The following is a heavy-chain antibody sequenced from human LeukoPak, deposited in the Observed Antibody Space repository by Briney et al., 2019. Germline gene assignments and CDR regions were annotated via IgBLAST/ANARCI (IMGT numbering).Heavy chain of an antibody. CDR1: GFTFSSYS. Sequence: GGSLRLSCAASGFTFSSYSMNWVRLAPGKGLEWVSSISSSSSYIYYADSVKGRFTISRDNAKNSLYLQMNSLRAEDTAVYYCARVPVVGAYYYGMDVWGQGTTVTVSS. D-gene: IGHD2-2*01. CDR3: ARVPVVGAYYYGMDV. V-gene: IGHV3-21*01. CDR2: ISSSSSYI. J-gene: IGHJ6*02.